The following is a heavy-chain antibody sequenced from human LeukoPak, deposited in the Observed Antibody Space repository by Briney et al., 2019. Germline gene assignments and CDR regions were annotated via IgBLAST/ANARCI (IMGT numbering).Heavy chain of an antibody. Sequence: GGSLRLSCAASGFTFSSYPMSWVRQAPGKGLEWVSAISGSGGSTYYADSVRGRFTISRDNSRNTLYLQMNSLRAEDTAVYYCARDGRYCSSTNCYFDYWGQGTLVTVSS. V-gene: IGHV3-23*01. CDR3: ARDGRYCSSTNCYFDY. CDR1: GFTFSSYP. J-gene: IGHJ4*02. CDR2: ISGSGGST. D-gene: IGHD2-2*01.